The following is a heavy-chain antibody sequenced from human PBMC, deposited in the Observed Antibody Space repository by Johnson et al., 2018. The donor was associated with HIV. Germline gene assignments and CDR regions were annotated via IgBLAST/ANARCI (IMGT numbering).Heavy chain of an antibody. Sequence: QVQLVESGGGVVQPGRSLRLSCAASVFTFNTYAMHWVRQAPGKGLEWVAVISYDGSNRYYADSVKGRFTISRDHAKNSLYLQMNSLRAEDTALYYCAKDLRLSSGQWLVQGGAFDIWGQGTVVTVSS. CDR2: ISYDGSNR. V-gene: IGHV3-30*04. CDR1: VFTFNTYA. CDR3: AKDLRLSSGQWLVQGGAFDI. D-gene: IGHD6-19*01. J-gene: IGHJ3*02.